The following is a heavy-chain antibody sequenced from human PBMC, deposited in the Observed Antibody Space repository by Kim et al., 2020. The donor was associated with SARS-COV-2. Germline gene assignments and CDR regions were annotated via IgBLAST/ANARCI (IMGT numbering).Heavy chain of an antibody. CDR3: ARDNNYSLTGNYYYGMDV. V-gene: IGHV1-69*13. CDR1: GGTFSSYA. D-gene: IGHD4-4*01. J-gene: IGHJ6*02. CDR2: IIPIFGTA. Sequence: SVKVSCKASGGTFSSYAISWVRQPPGQGLEWMGGIIPIFGTANYAQKFQGRVTITADESTSTAYMELSSLRSEDTAVYYCARDNNYSLTGNYYYGMDVWGQGTTVTVSS.